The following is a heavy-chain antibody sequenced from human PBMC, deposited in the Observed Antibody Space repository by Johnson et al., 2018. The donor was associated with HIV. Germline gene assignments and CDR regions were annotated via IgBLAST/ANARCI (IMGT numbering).Heavy chain of an antibody. CDR3: ARDFEWLEAFDI. Sequence: QVQLVESGGGVVQPGKSLRIYCAVSEITFSSYAMHWVRQAPGKGLEWVALISYDGSNKYYADSVKGRFTISRDNSKNTLYLQMNSLRAEDTAVYYCARDFEWLEAFDIWGQGTMVTVSS. CDR2: ISYDGSNK. CDR1: EITFSSYA. J-gene: IGHJ3*02. V-gene: IGHV3-30-3*01. D-gene: IGHD6-19*01.